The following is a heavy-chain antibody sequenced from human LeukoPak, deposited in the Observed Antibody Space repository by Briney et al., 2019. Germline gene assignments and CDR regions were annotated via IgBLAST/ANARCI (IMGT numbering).Heavy chain of an antibody. CDR2: MSSSGSTI. Sequence: PGVSLRLSCAASGFTFSGYEMNWVPQAPGKGLGWVSYMSSSGSTIYYAESVKGGSTVSRDNAENSLYLQMNSLRAEDTAVYYCARDHGYCSSNSCYKFFDYWGQGTMVTVSS. J-gene: IGHJ4*02. CDR3: ARDHGYCSSNSCYKFFDY. D-gene: IGHD2-2*02. CDR1: GFTFSGYE. V-gene: IGHV3-48*03.